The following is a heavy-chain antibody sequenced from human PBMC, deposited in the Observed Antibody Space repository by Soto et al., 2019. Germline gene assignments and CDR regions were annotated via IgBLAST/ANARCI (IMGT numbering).Heavy chain of an antibody. CDR3: VTFYGDSDY. V-gene: IGHV4-4*02. D-gene: IGHD4-17*01. J-gene: IGHJ4*02. CDR1: GGSISSSNW. Sequence: SSETLSLTCAVPGGSISSSNWWSWVRQPPGKGLEWIGEIYHSGSTNYNPSLKSRVTISVDKSKNQFSLKLSSVTAADTAVYYCVTFYGDSDYWGQGTLVTVSS. CDR2: IYHSGST.